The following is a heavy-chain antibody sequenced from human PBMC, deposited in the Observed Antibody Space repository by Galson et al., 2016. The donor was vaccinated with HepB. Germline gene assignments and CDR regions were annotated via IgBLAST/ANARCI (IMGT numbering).Heavy chain of an antibody. V-gene: IGHV3-53*01. CDR3: VKVFDYLNGWIDQ. D-gene: IGHD5-12*01. CDR2: IYSGGAT. Sequence: SLRLSCAGSGFIVSSHYMNWVRQPPGKGLEWVAIIYSGGATYYADSVKGRFTISRDNPKNTLDLQMNSLRAEDTAVYYCVKVFDYLNGWIDQWGQGTLVTVSS. J-gene: IGHJ4*02. CDR1: GFIVSSHY.